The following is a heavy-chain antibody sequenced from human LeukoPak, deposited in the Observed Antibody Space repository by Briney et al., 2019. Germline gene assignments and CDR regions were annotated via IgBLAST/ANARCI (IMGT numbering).Heavy chain of an antibody. CDR1: GASISSNNW. V-gene: IGHV4-4*02. CDR3: ARGRAYYYDSSGYTD. CDR2: IYHSGST. D-gene: IGHD3-22*01. Sequence: SGTLSLTCAVSGASISSNNWWWSWVRQPPGKGLEWIGEIYHSGSTNYNPSLKSRVTISVDTSKNQFSLKLSSVTAADTAVYYCARGRAYYYDSSGYTDWGQGTLVTVSS. J-gene: IGHJ4*02.